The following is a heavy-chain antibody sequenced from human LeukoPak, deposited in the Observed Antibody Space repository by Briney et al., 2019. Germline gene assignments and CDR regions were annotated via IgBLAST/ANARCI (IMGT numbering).Heavy chain of an antibody. CDR1: GFTFSS. CDR2: INHSGST. D-gene: IGHD1/OR15-1a*01. CDR3: ARGVNNWNIDVFDI. Sequence: GSLRLSCAASGFTFSSMNWIRQPPGKGLEWIGEINHSGSTNYNPSLKSRVTISVDTSKDQFSLKFSSVTAAETAVYFCARGVNNWNIDVFDIWGQGTMVTVSS. V-gene: IGHV4-34*01. J-gene: IGHJ3*02.